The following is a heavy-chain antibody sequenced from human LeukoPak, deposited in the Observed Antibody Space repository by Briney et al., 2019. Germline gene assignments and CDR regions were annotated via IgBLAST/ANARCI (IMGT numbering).Heavy chain of an antibody. V-gene: IGHV3-23*01. CDR3: AKDQGPIGVVRSWYYMDV. J-gene: IGHJ6*03. D-gene: IGHD6-13*01. Sequence: PGGSLRLSCAASGFTFSSYAMSWVRQAPGKGLEWVSAISGSGGSTYYADSVKGRFTISRDNSKNTLYLQMNSLRAEDTAVYYCAKDQGPIGVVRSWYYMDVWGKGTTVTVSS. CDR2: ISGSGGST. CDR1: GFTFSSYA.